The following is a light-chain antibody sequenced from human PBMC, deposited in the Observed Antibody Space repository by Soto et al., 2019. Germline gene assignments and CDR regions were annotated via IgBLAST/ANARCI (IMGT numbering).Light chain of an antibody. J-gene: IGLJ2*01. CDR2: EVS. V-gene: IGLV2-8*01. CDR1: SCDVGGCNV. Sequence: QSALTQPPSASGSPGQSVTISCTGSSCDVGGCNVVSWYQQHPGKAPKLLIYEVSKRPSGVPHRFSGSKSDNTASLAVAVLQAEDAADYYCSSFAGGNNLVFGGGTKLTVL. CDR3: SSFAGGNNLV.